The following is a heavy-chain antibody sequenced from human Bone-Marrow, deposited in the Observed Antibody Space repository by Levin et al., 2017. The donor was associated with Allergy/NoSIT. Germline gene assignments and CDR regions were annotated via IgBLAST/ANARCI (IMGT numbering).Heavy chain of an antibody. Sequence: GGSLRLSCAASGFTFRDYGMTWVRQAPGKGLEWVSSVSGKGDRTYYADSVKGRFTISRDNSRNTVYLQMNSLRVEDTAVYYCADPPNPYYWGQGTLVTVSS. CDR2: VSGKGDRT. J-gene: IGHJ4*02. V-gene: IGHV3-23*01. CDR3: ADPPNPYY. CDR1: GFTFRDYG.